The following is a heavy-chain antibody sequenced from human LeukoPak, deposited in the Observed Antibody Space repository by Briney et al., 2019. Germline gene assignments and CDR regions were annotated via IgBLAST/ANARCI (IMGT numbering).Heavy chain of an antibody. D-gene: IGHD4-17*01. CDR3: ARIPDYGDYYFDY. CDR1: GCSLSTSGMR. Sequence: ESGPTLVNPTQTLTLTCTFSGCSLSTSGMRVSWIRQPPGKALEWLARIDWDDDKFYSTSLKTRLTISKDTSKNQVVLTMTNMDPVYTATYYCARIPDYGDYYFDYWGQGTLVTVSS. V-gene: IGHV2-70*04. J-gene: IGHJ4*02. CDR2: IDWDDDK.